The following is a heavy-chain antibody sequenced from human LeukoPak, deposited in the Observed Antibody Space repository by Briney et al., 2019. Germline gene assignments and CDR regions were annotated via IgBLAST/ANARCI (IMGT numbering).Heavy chain of an antibody. D-gene: IGHD6-19*01. CDR3: ARSIAVAGTGLYFDY. J-gene: IGHJ4*02. V-gene: IGHV1-18*01. CDR2: ISAYNGNT. CDR1: GYTFTSYG. Sequence: ASVKVSCKASGYTFTSYGISWVRQAPGQGLEWMGWISAYNGNTNYAQKLQGRVTMTTDTSTSTAYMELRSLRSDDTAVYYCARSIAVAGTGLYFDYWGQGTLVTVSS.